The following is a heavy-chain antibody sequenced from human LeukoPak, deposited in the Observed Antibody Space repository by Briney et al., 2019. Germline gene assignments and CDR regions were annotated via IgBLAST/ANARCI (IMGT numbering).Heavy chain of an antibody. CDR1: GFTFSGYW. D-gene: IGHD5-18*01. V-gene: IGHV3-74*01. CDR2: INSDGSST. Sequence: GGSLRLSCAASGFTFSGYWMHWVRRAPGKGLVWVSRINSDGSSTNYADSVKGRFTISRDNAKNTLYLQMNTLRAEDTAVYYCARGGTYSSGLPGSWGQATLVTVSS. J-gene: IGHJ5*02. CDR3: ARGGTYSSGLPGS.